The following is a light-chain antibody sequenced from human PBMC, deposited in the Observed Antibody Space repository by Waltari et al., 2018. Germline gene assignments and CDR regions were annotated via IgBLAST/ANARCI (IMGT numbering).Light chain of an antibody. V-gene: IGKV3-20*01. CDR2: DAS. J-gene: IGKJ1*01. CDR3: QKYGTLPAT. CDR1: QSVGRT. Sequence: DIVLTQSPGTLSLSPGDRATLSCRASQSVGRTLAWYQQRPGQAPRLLIYDASSRATGIPDRFSGSGSGTDFSLTISRLEPEDFAVYYCQKYGTLPATFGQGTKVEVK.